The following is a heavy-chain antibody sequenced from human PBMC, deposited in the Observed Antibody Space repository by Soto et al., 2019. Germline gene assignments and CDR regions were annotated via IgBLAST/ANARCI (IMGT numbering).Heavy chain of an antibody. D-gene: IGHD3-16*02. J-gene: IGHJ6*01. CDR3: APEVFIVEARKNGMDV. CDR2: FDPEDGET. CDR1: GYPLTELS. Sequence: GSVKVYFKFSGYPLTELSMHWVRQAAGKGLEWIGGFDPEDGETIYAQKFQGRVTMTEDTSTDTAYMELSSLRSEDTAVYYCAPEVFIVEARKNGMDVWGQGTTVTVPQ. V-gene: IGHV1-24*01.